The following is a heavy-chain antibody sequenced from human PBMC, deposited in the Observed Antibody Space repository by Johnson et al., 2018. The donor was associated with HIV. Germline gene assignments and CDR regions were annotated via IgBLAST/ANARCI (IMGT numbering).Heavy chain of an antibody. CDR1: GFTFSSYG. J-gene: IGHJ3*01. CDR3: AKDPGYCSGGSCYTLIGWGV. V-gene: IGHV3-30*02. D-gene: IGHD2-15*01. CDR2: IRYDGSNH. Sequence: QVQLVESGGGVVQPGGSLRLSCAASGFTFSSYGMHWVRQAPGKGLEWVAYIRYDGSNHYYADSVKGRFIISRDNSKNTLYLQMNSLRVEDTAVYYCAKDPGYCSGGSCYTLIGWGVWGQGTMVTVSS.